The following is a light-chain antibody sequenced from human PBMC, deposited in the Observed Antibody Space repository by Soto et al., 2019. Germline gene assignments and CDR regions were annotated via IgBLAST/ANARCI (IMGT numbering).Light chain of an antibody. CDR2: GAS. V-gene: IGKV3-20*01. Sequence: EIVLTQSPGTLSLSPGERATLSCRASQSVSSSYLAWYQQKPGQAPRLLIYGASSRASGILDRFSGSEAGTAFTLTVTRLDPDVFAVYYCQQYDSSPTSSFGRGTKVEIK. CDR3: QQYDSSPTSS. J-gene: IGKJ1*01. CDR1: QSVSSSY.